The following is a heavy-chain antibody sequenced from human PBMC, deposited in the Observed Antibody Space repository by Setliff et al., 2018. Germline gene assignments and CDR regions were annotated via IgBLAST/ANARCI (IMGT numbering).Heavy chain of an antibody. CDR1: GYTSTTHG. D-gene: IGHD2-21*02. Sequence: GASVKVSCKASGYTSTTHGISWVRQAPGQGLEWMGWISTDDGDTNFAQKFQGRVTLTTDTSTGTAYMELRSLTFDDTAVYYCARDWFCSGGDCSDVFDFWGQGTMVTVSS. CDR2: ISTDDGDT. CDR3: ARDWFCSGGDCSDVFDF. J-gene: IGHJ3*01. V-gene: IGHV1-18*01.